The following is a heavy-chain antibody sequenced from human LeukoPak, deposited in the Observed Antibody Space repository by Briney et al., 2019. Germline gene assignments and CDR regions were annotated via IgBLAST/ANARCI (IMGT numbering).Heavy chain of an antibody. Sequence: GGSLRLSCAASGFTFSSYEMNWVRQAPGKGLEWVSYISSSGSTIYYADSVKGRFTISRDNAKNSLYLQMNSLRAEDTAVYYCARDPRYCSSTSCYHYMDVWGKGTTVTVSS. J-gene: IGHJ6*03. CDR1: GFTFSSYE. CDR2: ISSSGSTI. V-gene: IGHV3-48*03. CDR3: ARDPRYCSSTSCYHYMDV. D-gene: IGHD2-2*01.